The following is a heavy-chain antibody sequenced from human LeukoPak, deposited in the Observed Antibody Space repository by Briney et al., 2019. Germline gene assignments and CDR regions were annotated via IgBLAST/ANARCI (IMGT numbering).Heavy chain of an antibody. CDR2: INPNSGGT. V-gene: IGHV1-2*02. J-gene: IGHJ3*02. CDR1: GYTFTGYY. Sequence: ASVKVSCKASGYTFTGYYMHWVRQAPRQGLEWMGWINPNSGGTNYAQEFQGRVTMTRDTSISTAYMDLSRLRFDDTAVYYCAAFYYGSGSNSDAFDIWGQGTMVTVSS. D-gene: IGHD3-10*01. CDR3: AAFYYGSGSNSDAFDI.